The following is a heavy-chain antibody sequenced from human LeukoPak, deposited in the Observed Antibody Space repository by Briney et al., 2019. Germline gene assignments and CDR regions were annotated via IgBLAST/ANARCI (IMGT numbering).Heavy chain of an antibody. J-gene: IGHJ4*02. CDR2: IYYSGTT. CDR1: GGSISSYY. D-gene: IGHD3-10*01. V-gene: IGHV4-59*01. Sequence: SETLSLTCIVSGGSISSYYWSWIRQPPGKGLEWIGYIYYSGTTNYNPSLKSRVTISVDMSKKQFSLKLTSATAADTAVYYCAREVSYGSGSFADYWGQGTLLTVSS. CDR3: AREVSYGSGSFADY.